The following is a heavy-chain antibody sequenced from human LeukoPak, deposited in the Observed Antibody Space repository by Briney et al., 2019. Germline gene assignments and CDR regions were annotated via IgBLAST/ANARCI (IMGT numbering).Heavy chain of an antibody. CDR2: ISSSGGST. Sequence: YPGGSLRLSCAASGFTFSNYAMSWVPRAPGRGLEWLSAISSSGGSTYYADSVKGRFTISRDNSKNTLHLQMNSLRTEDTAVYHCARQLGYCSDGSCYFDYWGQGTLVTVSS. J-gene: IGHJ4*02. CDR3: ARQLGYCSDGSCYFDY. CDR1: GFTFSNYA. V-gene: IGHV3-23*01. D-gene: IGHD2-15*01.